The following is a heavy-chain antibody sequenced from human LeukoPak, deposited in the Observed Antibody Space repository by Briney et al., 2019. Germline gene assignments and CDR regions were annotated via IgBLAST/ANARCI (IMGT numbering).Heavy chain of an antibody. J-gene: IGHJ6*02. CDR1: GFTFSSYW. CDR3: AREMATITGGLGYYYYGMDV. V-gene: IGHV3-74*01. D-gene: IGHD5-24*01. Sequence: PGGSLRLSCAASGFTFSSYWMHWVRHAPGKGLVWVSRINSDGSSTSYADSVKGRFTISRDNAKNTLYLQMNSLRAEDTAVCYCAREMATITGGLGYYYYGMDVWGQGTTVTVSS. CDR2: INSDGSST.